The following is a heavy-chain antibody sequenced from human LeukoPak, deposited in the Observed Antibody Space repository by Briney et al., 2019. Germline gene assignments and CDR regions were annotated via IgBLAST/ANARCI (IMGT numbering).Heavy chain of an antibody. CDR2: INHNGST. D-gene: IGHD3-10*01. Sequence: SETLSLTFAVYGGSFSGYYCSWIRQPPGKGLEWVEEINHNGSTNYNPSLKSRVTISVDTCKNQFSLKLRSVIAADTGVYYCARDMVGGVDYYCYYMDVWGKGTTVTISS. V-gene: IGHV4-34*01. J-gene: IGHJ6*03. CDR3: ARDMVGGVDYYCYYMDV. CDR1: GGSFSGYY.